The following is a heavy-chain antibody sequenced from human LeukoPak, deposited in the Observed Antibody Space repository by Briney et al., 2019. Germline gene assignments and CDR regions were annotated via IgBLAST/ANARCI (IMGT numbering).Heavy chain of an antibody. Sequence: SVKVSCKASGYTFTGYYMHWVRQAPGQGLEWMGGIIPIFGTANYAQKLQGRVTITADESTSTAYMELSSLRSEDTAVYYCARGGAEWELPYEYFDYWGQGTLVTVSS. CDR1: GYTFTGYY. CDR2: IIPIFGTA. CDR3: ARGGAEWELPYEYFDY. V-gene: IGHV1-69*13. J-gene: IGHJ4*02. D-gene: IGHD1-26*01.